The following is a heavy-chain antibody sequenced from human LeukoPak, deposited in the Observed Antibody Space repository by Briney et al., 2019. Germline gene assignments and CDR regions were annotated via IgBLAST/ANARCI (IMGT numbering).Heavy chain of an antibody. D-gene: IGHD3-22*01. CDR3: TTYYDSSGYRGIAFDI. V-gene: IGHV4-59*08. J-gene: IGHJ3*02. CDR1: GGSISSYY. CDR2: IYYSGST. Sequence: SEALSLTCTVSGGSISSYYWSWIRQPPGKGLEWIGYIYYSGSTNYNPSLKSRVTISVDTSKNQFSLKLSSVTAADTAVYYCTTYYDSSGYRGIAFDIWGQGTMVTVSS.